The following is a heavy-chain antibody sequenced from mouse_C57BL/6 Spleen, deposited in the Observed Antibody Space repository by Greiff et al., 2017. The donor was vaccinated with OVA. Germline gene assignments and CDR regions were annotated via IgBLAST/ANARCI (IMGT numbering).Heavy chain of an antibody. D-gene: IGHD2-5*01. CDR2: IDPSDSYT. J-gene: IGHJ2*01. CDR3: ARPYSNYFDY. CDR1: GYTFTSYW. V-gene: IGHV1-59*01. Sequence: QVQLQQSGAELVRPGPSVKLSCKASGYTFTSYWMHWVKQRPGQGLEWIGVIDPSDSYTNYNQKFKGKATLTVDTSSSTAYMQLSSLTSEDSAVYYCARPYSNYFDYWGQGTTLTVSS.